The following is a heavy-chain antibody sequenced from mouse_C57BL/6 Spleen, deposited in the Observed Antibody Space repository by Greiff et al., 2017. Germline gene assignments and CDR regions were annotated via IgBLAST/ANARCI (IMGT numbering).Heavy chain of an antibody. CDR3: ATLDSYGYFGY. CDR1: GYTFTSYW. D-gene: IGHD1-1*01. CDR2: IDPNSGGT. V-gene: IGHV1-72*01. Sequence: QVQLQQPGAELVKPGASVKLSCKASGYTFTSYWMHWVKQRPGRSLEWIGRIDPNSGGTKYNEKFKSKATLTVDKPSSTAYMQLSSLTSEDSAVYYCATLDSYGYFGYWGQGTTLTVSS. J-gene: IGHJ2*01.